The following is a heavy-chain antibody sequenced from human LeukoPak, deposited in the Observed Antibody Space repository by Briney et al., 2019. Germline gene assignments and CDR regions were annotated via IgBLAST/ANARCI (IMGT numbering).Heavy chain of an antibody. CDR3: ARNRGPEYCSSTSCDFGSYYFDY. CDR2: INPSGGST. CDR1: GYTFISYY. V-gene: IGHV1-46*01. J-gene: IGHJ4*02. D-gene: IGHD2-2*01. Sequence: ASVKVSCKAFGYTFISYYMNWVRQAPGQGLEWMGIINPSGGSTSYAQKFQGRVTMTRDTSTSTVYMELSSLRSEDTAVYYCARNRGPEYCSSTSCDFGSYYFDYWGQGTLVTVSS.